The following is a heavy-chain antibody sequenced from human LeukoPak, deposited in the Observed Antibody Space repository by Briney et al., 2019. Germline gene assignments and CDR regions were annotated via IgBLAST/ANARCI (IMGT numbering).Heavy chain of an antibody. CDR3: ASAVRTMIVVVLYYFDY. J-gene: IGHJ4*02. CDR1: GYTFTSYD. D-gene: IGHD3-22*01. CDR2: MNPNSGNT. Sequence: ASVKVSCKASGYTFTSYDINWVRQATGQGLEWMGWMNPNSGNTGYAQKFQGRVTMTRNTSISTAYMELSSLRSEDTAVYYCASAVRTMIVVVLYYFDYWGQGTLVTVSS. V-gene: IGHV1-8*01.